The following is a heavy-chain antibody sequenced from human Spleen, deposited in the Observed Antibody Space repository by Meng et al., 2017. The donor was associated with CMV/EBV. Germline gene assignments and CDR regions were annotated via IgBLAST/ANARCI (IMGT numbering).Heavy chain of an antibody. CDR1: GSSVRSIY. V-gene: IGHV3-48*03. CDR2: ISSNCIII. CDR3: VREPPYSNQNYYYYGLDV. J-gene: IGHJ6*02. Sequence: GGSLMIYFAGSGSSVRSIYMGWVRQAPGKGLEWISQISSNCIIIHDAVSVKGRLTIYRDNARNSLYLQMNSLRVEDTAVYYWVREPPYSNQNYYYYGLDVWGQGSTVTVSS. D-gene: IGHD1-26*01.